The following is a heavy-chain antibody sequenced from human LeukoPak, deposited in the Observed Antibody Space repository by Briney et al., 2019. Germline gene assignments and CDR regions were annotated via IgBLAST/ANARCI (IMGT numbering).Heavy chain of an antibody. CDR2: ISAYNGNT. CDR3: AVVVVAASTNWFDP. CDR1: GYTFTSYG. D-gene: IGHD2-15*01. V-gene: IGHV1-18*01. Sequence: GASVKVSCKASGYTFTSYGISWVRQAPGQGLEWMRWISAYNGNTNYAQKLQGRVTMTTDTSASTAYMELRSLRSDDTAVYYCAVVVVAASTNWFDPWGQGTLVTVSS. J-gene: IGHJ5*02.